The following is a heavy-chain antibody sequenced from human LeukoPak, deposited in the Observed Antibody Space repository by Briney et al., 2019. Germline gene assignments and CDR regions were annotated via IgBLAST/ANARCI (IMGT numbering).Heavy chain of an antibody. D-gene: IGHD5-24*01. CDR3: ARVEMATITLPGNFDY. CDR1: GFTFSSYA. CDR2: ISYDGSNK. Sequence: GRSLRLSCAASGFTFSSYAMHWVRQAPGKGLEWVAVISYDGSNKYCADSVKGRFTISRDNSKNTLYLQMNSMRAEDTAVYYCARVEMATITLPGNFDYWGQGTLVTVSS. J-gene: IGHJ4*02. V-gene: IGHV3-30-3*01.